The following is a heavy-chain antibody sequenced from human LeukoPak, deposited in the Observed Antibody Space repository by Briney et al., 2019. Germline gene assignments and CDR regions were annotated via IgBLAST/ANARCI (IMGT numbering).Heavy chain of an antibody. CDR1: GGTFISYA. Sequence: SVKVSCKASGGTFISYAISWVRQAPGQGLEWMGGINPIFGTANYAQKFQGRVTITADESTSTAYMELSCLRSEDTAVYYCARGSITMVRGVMAWFDPWGQRTLVTVSS. J-gene: IGHJ5*02. D-gene: IGHD3-10*01. CDR3: ARGSITMVRGVMAWFDP. CDR2: INPIFGTA. V-gene: IGHV1-69*13.